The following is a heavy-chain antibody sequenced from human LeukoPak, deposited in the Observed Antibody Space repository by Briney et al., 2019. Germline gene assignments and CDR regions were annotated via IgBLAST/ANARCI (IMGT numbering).Heavy chain of an antibody. J-gene: IGHJ3*02. Sequence: ASVKVSCKVSGYTLTELSMHWVRQAPGKGLEWMGGFDPEDDETIYVQKFQGRVTMTEDTSTDTAYMELTSLTSDDTAVYYCATGPEQWLVQAFDIWGQGTMVTVSS. D-gene: IGHD6-19*01. CDR2: FDPEDDET. V-gene: IGHV1-24*01. CDR3: ATGPEQWLVQAFDI. CDR1: GYTLTELS.